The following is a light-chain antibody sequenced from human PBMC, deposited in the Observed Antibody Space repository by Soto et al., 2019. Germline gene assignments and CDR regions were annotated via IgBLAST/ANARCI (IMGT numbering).Light chain of an antibody. CDR1: QSVSSY. CDR3: QQPYT. Sequence: EIVLTQSPATLSLSPGERATLSCRASQSVSSYLAWYQQKPGQAPRLLIYDASNRATGIPARFSGSGSGTDFTLTISSLEPEDFAVYYCQQPYTFDQGTKLEIK. CDR2: DAS. V-gene: IGKV3-11*01. J-gene: IGKJ2*01.